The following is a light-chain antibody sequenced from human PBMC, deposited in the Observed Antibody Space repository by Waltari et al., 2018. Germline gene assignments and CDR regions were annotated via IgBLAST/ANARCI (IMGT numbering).Light chain of an antibody. CDR2: GTS. J-gene: IGLJ3*02. CDR3: QSYDTTLSVV. V-gene: IGLV1-40*01. Sequence: QSVLTQPPSVSGAPGQKVTISCTGSGSNIGAGYDVHWYQQLPRAAPKLLIYGTSMRPLGVPDRFFGSTSGNSASLAITGLQAEDEADYYCQSYDTTLSVVFGGGTKLTVL. CDR1: GSNIGAGYD.